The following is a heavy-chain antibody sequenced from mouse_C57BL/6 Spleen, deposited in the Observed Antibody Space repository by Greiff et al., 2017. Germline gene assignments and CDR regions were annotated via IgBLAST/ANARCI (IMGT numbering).Heavy chain of an antibody. CDR2: ISSGGSYT. D-gene: IGHD1-1*01. Sequence: EVNVVESGGDLVKPGGSLKLSCAASGFTFSSYGMSWVRQTPDKRLEWVATISSGGSYTYYPDSVKGRFTISRDNAKNTLYLQMSSLKSEDTAMYYCARRGTTDYFDYWGQGTTLTVSS. CDR3: ARRGTTDYFDY. V-gene: IGHV5-6*02. CDR1: GFTFSSYG. J-gene: IGHJ2*01.